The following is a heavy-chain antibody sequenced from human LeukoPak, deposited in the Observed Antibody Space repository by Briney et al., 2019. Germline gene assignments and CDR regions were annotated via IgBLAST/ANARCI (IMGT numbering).Heavy chain of an antibody. V-gene: IGHV3-11*01. CDR2: ISSSGSTI. CDR3: ARDGHAGGPCYFDY. Sequence: GGSLRLSCAASGFTFDDYGMSWVRQAPGKGLEWVSYISSSGSTIYYADSVKGRFTISRDNAKNSLYLQMNSLRAEDTAVYYCARDGHAGGPCYFDYWGQGTLVTVSS. CDR1: GFTFDDYG. J-gene: IGHJ4*02. D-gene: IGHD3-16*01.